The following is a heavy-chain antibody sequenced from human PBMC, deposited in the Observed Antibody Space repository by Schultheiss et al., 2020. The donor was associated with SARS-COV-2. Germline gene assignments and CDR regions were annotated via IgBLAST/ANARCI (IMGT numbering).Heavy chain of an antibody. Sequence: GSLKISCAASGFTFSSYEMNWVRQAPGKGLEWVSYISSSGSTIYYADSVKGRFTISRDNAKNSPYLQMNSLRAEDTAVYYCARDQETYYDFWSGYFVYYYMDVWGKGTTVTVSS. D-gene: IGHD3-3*01. CDR3: ARDQETYYDFWSGYFVYYYMDV. CDR2: ISSSGSTI. V-gene: IGHV3-48*03. J-gene: IGHJ6*03. CDR1: GFTFSSYE.